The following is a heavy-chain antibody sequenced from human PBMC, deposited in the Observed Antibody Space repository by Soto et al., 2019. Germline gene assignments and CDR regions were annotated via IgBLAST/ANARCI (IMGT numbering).Heavy chain of an antibody. Sequence: EVQLVESGGGLVQPGGSLRLSCAASGFTFSSYSMNWVRQAPGKGLEWVSYISSSSSTIYYADSVKGRFTISRDNAKNSLYLQRNSLRDEDTAVYYCAREFEGTVYWGQGTLVTVSS. D-gene: IGHD3-16*01. CDR3: AREFEGTVY. CDR2: ISSSSSTI. V-gene: IGHV3-48*02. J-gene: IGHJ4*02. CDR1: GFTFSSYS.